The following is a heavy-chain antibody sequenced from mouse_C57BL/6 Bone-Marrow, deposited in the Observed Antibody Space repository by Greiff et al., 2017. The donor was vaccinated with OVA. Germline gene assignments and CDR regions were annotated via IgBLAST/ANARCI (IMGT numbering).Heavy chain of an antibody. D-gene: IGHD1-1*01. J-gene: IGHJ2*01. CDR1: GYSFTGYY. CDR2: INPSTGGT. Sequence: VQLKESGPELVKPGASVKISCKASGYSFTGYYMNWVKQSPEKSLEWIGEINPSTGGTTYNQKFKAKATLTVDKSSSTAYMQLKSLTSEDSAVYYCARGGYYGSSSYWGQGTTLTVSS. V-gene: IGHV1-42*01. CDR3: ARGGYYGSSSY.